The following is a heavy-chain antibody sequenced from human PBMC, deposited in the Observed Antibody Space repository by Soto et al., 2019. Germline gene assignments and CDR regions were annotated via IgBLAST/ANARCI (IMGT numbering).Heavy chain of an antibody. CDR1: GGSISSYY. V-gene: IGHV4-59*01. Sequence: SETLSLTCTVSGGSISSYYWSWIRQPPGKGLEWIGYIYYSGSTNYNPSLKSRVTISVDTSKNQFSLKLSSVTAADTAVYYCARGFTYYYDSSGFDYWGQGTLVTVSS. CDR2: IYYSGST. CDR3: ARGFTYYYDSSGFDY. D-gene: IGHD3-22*01. J-gene: IGHJ4*02.